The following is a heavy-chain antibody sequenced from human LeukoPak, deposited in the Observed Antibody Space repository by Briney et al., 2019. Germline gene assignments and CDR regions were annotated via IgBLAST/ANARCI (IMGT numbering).Heavy chain of an antibody. J-gene: IGHJ3*02. V-gene: IGHV1-46*01. CDR1: GYTFTSYY. CDR3: ARDQIRGGYDPGVGAFDI. D-gene: IGHD5-12*01. Sequence: GASVKVSCKASGYTFTSYYMHWVRQAPGQGLEWMGIINPSGGSTSYAQKFQGRVTMTRDTSTSTVYMELSSLRSEDTAVYYCARDQIRGGYDPGVGAFDIWGQGTMVTVSS. CDR2: INPSGGST.